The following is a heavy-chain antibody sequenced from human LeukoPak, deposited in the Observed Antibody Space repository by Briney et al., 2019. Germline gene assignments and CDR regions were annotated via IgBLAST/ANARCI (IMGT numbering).Heavy chain of an antibody. D-gene: IGHD1-20*01. V-gene: IGHV3-74*01. CDR2: VSSDGRIT. CDR1: GFTSSSFW. CDR3: ASSFRITGTTYYY. J-gene: IGHJ4*02. Sequence: QPGGSLRLSCSASGFTSSSFWMHWVRHVPGKGLVWVSGVSSDGRITNYADFVKGRFTVSRDTAKNTLSLQMDSLRADDTAIYYCASSFRITGTTYYYWGQGTLVTVSS.